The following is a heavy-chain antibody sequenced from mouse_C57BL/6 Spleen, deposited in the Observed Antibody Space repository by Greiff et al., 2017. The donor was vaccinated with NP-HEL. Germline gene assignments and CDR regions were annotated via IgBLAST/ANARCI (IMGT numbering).Heavy chain of an antibody. V-gene: IGHV1-50*01. J-gene: IGHJ2*01. CDR2: IDPSDSST. D-gene: IGHD3-2*02. CDR3: ARGDSSGSDY. CDR1: GYTFTSYW. Sequence: QVQLQQPGAELVKPGASVKLSCKASGYTFTSYWMQWVNQRPGQGLEWIGEIDPSDSSTPSNPKFTGKATLTVDTSSSTAYMQLSSLSSEDSAVNYCARGDSSGSDYWGQGTTLTVSS.